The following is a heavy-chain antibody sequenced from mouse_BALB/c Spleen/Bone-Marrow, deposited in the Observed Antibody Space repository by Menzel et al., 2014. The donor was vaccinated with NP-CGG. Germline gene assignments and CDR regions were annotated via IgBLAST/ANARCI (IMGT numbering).Heavy chain of an antibody. J-gene: IGHJ4*01. Sequence: EVMLVESGGGLVKPGGSLKLSCAASGFIFSDYYMYWVRQTPEKRLEWVATISDGGSYTYYPDSVKGRFTISRDNAKNNLFLQLSSLKSEDTAMYYCAREVSMDYWGQGTSVTVSS. V-gene: IGHV5-4*02. CDR2: ISDGGSYT. CDR3: AREVSMDY. CDR1: GFIFSDYY.